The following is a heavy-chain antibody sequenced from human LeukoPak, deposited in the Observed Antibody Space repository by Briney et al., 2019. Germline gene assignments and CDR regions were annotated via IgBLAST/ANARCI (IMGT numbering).Heavy chain of an antibody. J-gene: IGHJ4*02. D-gene: IGHD3-9*01. CDR2: ISSSGSTI. CDR3: ARTNLYYDILTGLDY. Sequence: GGSLRLSCAASGFTFSSYAMSWVRQAPGKGLEWVSYISSSGSTIYYADSVKGRFTISRDNAKNSLYLQMNSLRAEDTAVYYCARTNLYYDILTGLDYWGQGTLVTVSS. CDR1: GFTFSSYA. V-gene: IGHV3-48*03.